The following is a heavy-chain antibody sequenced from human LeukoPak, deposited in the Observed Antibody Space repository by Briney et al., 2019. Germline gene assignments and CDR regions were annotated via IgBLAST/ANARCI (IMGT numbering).Heavy chain of an antibody. CDR1: GGSTSSSSYY. J-gene: IGHJ6*03. CDR2: IYYSGST. Sequence: SETLSLTCTVSGGSTSSSSYYWGWIRQPPGKGLEWIGSIYYSGSTYYNPSLKSRVTISVDTSKNQFSLKLSSVTAADTAVYYCARQIGEYSYGLGSYYYYMDVWGKGTTVTISS. V-gene: IGHV4-39*01. CDR3: ARQIGEYSYGLGSYYYYMDV. D-gene: IGHD5-18*01.